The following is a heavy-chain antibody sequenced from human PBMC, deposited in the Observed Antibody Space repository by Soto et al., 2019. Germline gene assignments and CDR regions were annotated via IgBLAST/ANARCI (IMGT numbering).Heavy chain of an antibody. Sequence: SETLSLTCTVSGGSISSSSYYWGWIRQPPGKGLEWIGSIYYSGSTYYNPSLKSRVTISVDTSKNQFSLKLSSVTAADTAVYYCATTGPYGSGSFNWFDPWGQGTLVTVSS. CDR3: ATTGPYGSGSFNWFDP. CDR2: IYYSGST. J-gene: IGHJ5*02. CDR1: GGSISSSSYY. V-gene: IGHV4-39*01. D-gene: IGHD3-10*01.